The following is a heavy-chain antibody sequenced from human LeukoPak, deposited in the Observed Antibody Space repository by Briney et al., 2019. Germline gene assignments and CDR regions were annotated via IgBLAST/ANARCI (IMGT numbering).Heavy chain of an antibody. Sequence: GGSLRLSCAASGFTFSSYGMHWVRQAPGKGLEWVAVIWYDGSNKYYADSVKGRFTISRDNSKNTLYLQMNSLRAEDTAVYYCATAGRAGYGGNPPTDYWGQGTLVTVSS. CDR3: ATAGRAGYGGNPPTDY. CDR1: GFTFSSYG. J-gene: IGHJ4*02. D-gene: IGHD4-23*01. V-gene: IGHV3-33*01. CDR2: IWYDGSNK.